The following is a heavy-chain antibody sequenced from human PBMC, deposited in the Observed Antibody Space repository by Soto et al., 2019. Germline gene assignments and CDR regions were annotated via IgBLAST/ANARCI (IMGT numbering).Heavy chain of an antibody. D-gene: IGHD2-2*01. CDR2: ISAYNGNT. V-gene: IGHV1-18*01. CDR1: GYTFTNYG. J-gene: IGHJ4*02. CDR3: GVCLSSTSRPEDY. Sequence: ASVKVSCKTSGYTFTNYGITWVRQAPGQGLEWMGWISAYNGNTNYAQKLQGRVTMNTDASTSTAYMELRSLRSDDTAVYYCGVCLSSTSRPEDYWGQGTPVTVSS.